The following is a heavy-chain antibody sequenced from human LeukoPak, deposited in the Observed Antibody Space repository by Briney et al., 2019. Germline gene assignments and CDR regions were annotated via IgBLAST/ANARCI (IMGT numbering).Heavy chain of an antibody. V-gene: IGHV3-74*01. J-gene: IGHJ6*04. CDR3: ARDRGSSCLDV. D-gene: IGHD6-13*01. Sequence: SGGSLRLSCAASGFTFSSYWMHWVRQAPGKGLVWVSRINSVGSSTSYADSVKGRFTISRVNAKNTLYLQMNSLRAEDTAVYYCARDRGSSCLDVWGKGTTVTVSS. CDR2: INSVGSST. CDR1: GFTFSSYW.